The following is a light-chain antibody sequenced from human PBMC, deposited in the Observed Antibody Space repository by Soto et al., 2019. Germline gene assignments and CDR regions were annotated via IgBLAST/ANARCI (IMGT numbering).Light chain of an antibody. V-gene: IGKV3-15*01. CDR2: GAS. CDR1: QSVSSN. J-gene: IGKJ4*01. CDR3: QQYSHWPLT. Sequence: EIVMTQSPVTLSVSPGERATLSCRASQSVSSNLAWYQQKPGQSPRLLIYGASTRATGIPARFSGSGSGAEFTLTINSLQSEDFAVYYCQQYSHWPLTFGGGTKVEIK.